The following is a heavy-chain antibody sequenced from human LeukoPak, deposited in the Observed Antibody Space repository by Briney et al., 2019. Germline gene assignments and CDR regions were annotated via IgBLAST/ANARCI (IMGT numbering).Heavy chain of an antibody. CDR2: IYYSGST. J-gene: IGHJ4*02. Sequence: PSETLSLTCTVSGGSISSGGYYWSWIRQHPGKGLEWIGYIYYSGSTYYNPSLKSRVTISVDTSKNQFSLKVSSVTAADTAVYYCARDGSGYYSLDYWGQGTLVTVSS. CDR1: GGSISSGGYY. CDR3: ARDGSGYYSLDY. D-gene: IGHD3-22*01. V-gene: IGHV4-31*03.